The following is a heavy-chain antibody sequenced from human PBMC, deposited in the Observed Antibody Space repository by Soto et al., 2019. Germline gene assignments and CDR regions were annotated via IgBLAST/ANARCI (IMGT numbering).Heavy chain of an antibody. CDR3: ARVSDYGEKIQNWFDP. J-gene: IGHJ5*02. D-gene: IGHD4-17*01. CDR2: INHSGST. Sequence: PAETLSLTCAVYGLSFSGYYWSWIRQPPGKGLEWIGEINHSGSTNYNPSLKSRGTISVDTSKNQFSLKLSSVTAADTAVYYCARVSDYGEKIQNWFDPLGQGNLVTVS. CDR1: GLSFSGYY. V-gene: IGHV4-34*01.